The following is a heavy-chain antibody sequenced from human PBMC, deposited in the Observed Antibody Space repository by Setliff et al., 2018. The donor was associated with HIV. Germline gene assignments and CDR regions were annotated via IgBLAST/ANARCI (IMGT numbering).Heavy chain of an antibody. CDR1: GFTFNSYW. CDR2: VNNDGTDT. CDR3: AKCGGVTCYSASWYFDY. J-gene: IGHJ4*02. D-gene: IGHD2-15*01. V-gene: IGHV3-74*01. Sequence: GGSLRLSCVASGFTFNSYWMYWVRRAPGKGLVCVSRVNNDGTDTIYADSVKGRFTISRDNSKNTLYLQMNSLRAEDTAVYYCAKCGGVTCYSASWYFDYWGQGTLVTVS.